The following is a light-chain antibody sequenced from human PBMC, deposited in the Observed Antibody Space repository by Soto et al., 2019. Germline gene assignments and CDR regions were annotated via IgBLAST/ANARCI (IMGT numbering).Light chain of an antibody. J-gene: IGKJ1*01. V-gene: IGKV3-20*01. Sequence: IVLTQSPGTLSLSPGERATLSCRASQSVTSSYLAWYQQKPGQPRRLLIYGASSRATGIPDRFSGSGSGTDFTLTISKLEPEAFAVYYCQQYGMSRTFGQGTKVEIK. CDR2: GAS. CDR1: QSVTSSY. CDR3: QQYGMSRT.